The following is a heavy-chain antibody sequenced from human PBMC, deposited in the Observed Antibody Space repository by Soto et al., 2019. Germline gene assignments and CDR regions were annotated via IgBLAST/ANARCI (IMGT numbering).Heavy chain of an antibody. J-gene: IGHJ4*02. Sequence: SETLSLTCTVSGGSISSYYWSWIRQPPGKGLEWIGYIYYSGSTNYNPSLKSRVTISVDTSKNQFSLKLSSVTAADTAVYYCARAILRYFDWSPSYFDYWGQGXLVTVSS. D-gene: IGHD3-9*01. CDR3: ARAILRYFDWSPSYFDY. CDR2: IYYSGST. CDR1: GGSISSYY. V-gene: IGHV4-59*01.